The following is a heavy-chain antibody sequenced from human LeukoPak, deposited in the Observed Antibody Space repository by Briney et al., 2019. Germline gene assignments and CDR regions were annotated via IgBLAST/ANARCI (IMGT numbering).Heavy chain of an antibody. J-gene: IGHJ4*02. CDR2: IKQDGRTA. Sequence: PGGSLRLSCAASGFRLGSYWMTWVRQAPGKGLEWVANIKQDGRTAYYVDSVKGRFTISRDNAKNSLYLQMNSLRVEDTAVYYCATGSGWCFIDWGQGTLVTVSS. CDR3: ATGSGWCFID. CDR1: GFRLGSYW. V-gene: IGHV3-7*01. D-gene: IGHD6-19*01.